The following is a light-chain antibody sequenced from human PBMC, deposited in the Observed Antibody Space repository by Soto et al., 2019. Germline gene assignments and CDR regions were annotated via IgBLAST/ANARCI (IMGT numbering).Light chain of an antibody. CDR2: KDS. J-gene: IGLJ2*01. CDR1: ALPKQY. Sequence: SYELTRPPSVSVSPGQTARITCPGDALPKQYAYWYQQKPGQAPVLVIYKDSERPSGIPERFSGSSSGTTVTLTISGVQAEDEADYYCQSADSSGTYVVFGGGTKVTVL. V-gene: IGLV3-25*02. CDR3: QSADSSGTYVV.